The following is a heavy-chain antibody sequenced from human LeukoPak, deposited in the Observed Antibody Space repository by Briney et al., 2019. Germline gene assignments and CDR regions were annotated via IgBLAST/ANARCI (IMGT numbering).Heavy chain of an antibody. CDR3: ARRRSSSWGIDY. CDR1: GFTFSSNY. V-gene: IGHV3-66*02. CDR2: IYGSGNT. J-gene: IGHJ4*02. Sequence: GGSLRLSCAASGFTFSSNYMSWVRQAPGKGLEWVSVIYGSGNTYYSDAVKDRFTISRDNSKNTMYLQMNSLRTEDTAVYYCARRRSSSWGIDYWGQGTLVTVSS. D-gene: IGHD6-13*01.